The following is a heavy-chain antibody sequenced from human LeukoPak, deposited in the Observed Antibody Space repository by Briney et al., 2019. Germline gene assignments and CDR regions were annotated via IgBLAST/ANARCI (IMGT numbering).Heavy chain of an antibody. V-gene: IGHV3-33*01. CDR2: IWYDGSNK. CDR1: GFTFSSYG. D-gene: IGHD4-23*01. CDR3: TGRSAVGSDF. J-gene: IGHJ4*02. Sequence: GRSLRLSCAASGFTFSSYGMHWVRQAPGKGLEWVAVIWYDGSNKYYADSVKGRFTISRDNSKNTLYLQMNSLRAEDTAVYYCTGRSAVGSDFWGQGTLVTVSS.